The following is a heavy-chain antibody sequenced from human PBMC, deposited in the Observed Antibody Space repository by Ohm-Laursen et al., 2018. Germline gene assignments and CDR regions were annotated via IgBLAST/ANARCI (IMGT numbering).Heavy chain of an antibody. Sequence: SLRLSCSASGFTFNHAWMTWVRQAPGKGLEWVGRIKSKADGATTDYAAPVKGRFTVSRDDSKNTLYLQMNSQKTEDTALYYCATCRRWGLGVDYWGQGILVTVSS. CDR3: ATCRRWGLGVDY. V-gene: IGHV3-15*01. CDR1: GFTFNHAW. D-gene: IGHD7-27*01. J-gene: IGHJ4*02. CDR2: IKSKADGATT.